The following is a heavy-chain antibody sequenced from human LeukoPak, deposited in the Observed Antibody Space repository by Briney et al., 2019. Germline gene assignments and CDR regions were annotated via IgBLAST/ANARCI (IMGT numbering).Heavy chain of an antibody. CDR1: GYSFTSYW. CDR2: IYPGDSDT. J-gene: IGHJ4*02. CDR3: ARGNVDTAMVLYY. V-gene: IGHV5-51*01. D-gene: IGHD5-18*01. Sequence: GESLQISCQGSGYSFTSYWIGWVRQMPGKGLEWMGIIYPGDSDTRYSPSFQGQVTISADKSISTAYLQWSSLKASDTAMYYCARGNVDTAMVLYYWGQGTLVTVSS.